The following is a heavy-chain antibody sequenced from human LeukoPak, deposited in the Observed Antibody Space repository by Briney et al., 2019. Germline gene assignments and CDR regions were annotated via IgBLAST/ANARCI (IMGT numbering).Heavy chain of an antibody. J-gene: IGHJ5*02. CDR1: GGSIRSYH. V-gene: IGHV4-59*01. Sequence: SETLSLTCTVSGGSIRSYHWSWIRQPPGKRLEWIGYIYDSGSTNYNPSLKSRVTISIDTSKNQFSLKLSSVTAADTAVYYCARESYGSGSYYNYNWFDPWGQGTLVTVSS. CDR2: IYDSGST. CDR3: ARESYGSGSYYNYNWFDP. D-gene: IGHD3-10*01.